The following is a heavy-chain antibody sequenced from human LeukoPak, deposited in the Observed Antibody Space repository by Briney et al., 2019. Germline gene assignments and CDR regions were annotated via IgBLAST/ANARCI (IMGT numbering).Heavy chain of an antibody. V-gene: IGHV3-23*01. CDR2: ISGSGGST. CDR3: AKPHSGYDIMIG. D-gene: IGHD5-12*01. Sequence: GGSLRLSCAASGFTFSSYAMSWVRQAPGKGLEWVSAISGSGGSTYYADSVKGRFTISRDNSKNTLYLQMNSLRAEDMAVYYCAKPHSGYDIMIGWGQGTLVTVSS. J-gene: IGHJ4*02. CDR1: GFTFSSYA.